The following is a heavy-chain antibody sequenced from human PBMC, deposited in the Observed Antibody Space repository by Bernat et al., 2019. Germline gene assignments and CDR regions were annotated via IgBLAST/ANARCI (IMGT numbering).Heavy chain of an antibody. CDR3: AKDKGLDY. CDR1: GFTFSSYE. J-gene: IGHJ4*02. CDR2: ISSSGSAI. V-gene: IGHV3-48*03. Sequence: EVQLVESGGGLVQPGGSLRLSCAASGFTFSSYELNWVRQAPGKGLEWISYISSSGSAIYYADSVKGRFTISRDNAKNSLYLQMNNLRAEDTAVYYCAKDKGLDYWGQGTLVTVSS.